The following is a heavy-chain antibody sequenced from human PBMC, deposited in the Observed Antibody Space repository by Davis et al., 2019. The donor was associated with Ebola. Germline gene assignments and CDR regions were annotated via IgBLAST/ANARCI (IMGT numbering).Heavy chain of an antibody. J-gene: IGHJ4*02. CDR3: ARAGVNSYDSSGYYYDY. CDR1: GFTFTRYS. CDR2: ISSSSSTI. V-gene: IGHV3-48*02. Sequence: GESLKISCAASGFTFTRYSMNWVRQAPGKGLEWVSYISSSSSTIYYADSVKGRFTSSRDNAKNSLYLQMKSLRDEDPAVYFCARAGVNSYDSSGYYYDYWGQGTLVTVSS. D-gene: IGHD3-22*01.